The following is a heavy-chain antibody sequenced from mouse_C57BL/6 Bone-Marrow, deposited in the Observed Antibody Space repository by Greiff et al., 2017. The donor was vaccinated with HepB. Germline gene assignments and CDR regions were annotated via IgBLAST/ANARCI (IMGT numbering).Heavy chain of an antibody. Sequence: QVQLQQPGAELVKPGASVKLSCKASGYTFTSYWMHWVKQRPGQGLEWIGMIHPNSGSTNYNEKFKSKATLTVDKSSSTAYMQLSSLTSDDSAVYYGARGGWLLWYFDVWCTGTTDTVSS. V-gene: IGHV1-64*01. CDR2: IHPNSGST. D-gene: IGHD2-3*01. CDR1: GYTFTSYW. J-gene: IGHJ1*03. CDR3: ARGGWLLWYFDV.